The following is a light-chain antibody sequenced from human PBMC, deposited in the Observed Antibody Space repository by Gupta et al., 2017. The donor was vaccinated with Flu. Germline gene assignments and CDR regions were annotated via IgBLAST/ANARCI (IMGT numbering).Light chain of an antibody. V-gene: IGKV1-8*01. CDR1: QDISAF. CDR3: QHYYTYPYS. Sequence: PSSLSASPGDRVTITCRASQDISAFLAWYQQKPGTAPKLLIYAASTLQSGVPSRLSGSGSGTSFTLTINDVQSEDFATYHCQHYYTYPYSFGQGTKLEI. CDR2: AAS. J-gene: IGKJ2*03.